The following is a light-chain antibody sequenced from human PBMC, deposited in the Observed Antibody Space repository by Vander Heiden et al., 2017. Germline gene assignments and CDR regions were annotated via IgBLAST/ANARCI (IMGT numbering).Light chain of an antibody. CDR2: DVS. CDR1: QSLKNGY. CDR3: QKDGSAQDFT. Sequence: EIVLTQSPGILSLSPGGRATLSCRASQSLKNGYLAWYQQKPGQAPRLLIYDVSTRATGIPDRFSGPGSGTDFTLTISRLDPEDFAVYYCQKDGSAQDFTFGHGTTENI. V-gene: IGKV3-20*01. J-gene: IGKJ3*01.